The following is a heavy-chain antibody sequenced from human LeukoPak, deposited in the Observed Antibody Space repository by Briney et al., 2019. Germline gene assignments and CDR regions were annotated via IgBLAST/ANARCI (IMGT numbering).Heavy chain of an antibody. J-gene: IGHJ4*02. CDR1: GFTVSSNY. Sequence: GGSLRLSCAASGFTVSSNYMSWVRHAPGKGLEWVSGINWNGGSTGYADSVKGRFTISRDNAKNSLYLQMNSLRAEDTAVYYCARISGGKTYDYWGQGTLVTVSS. V-gene: IGHV3-20*04. CDR2: INWNGGST. CDR3: ARISGGKTYDY. D-gene: IGHD4-23*01.